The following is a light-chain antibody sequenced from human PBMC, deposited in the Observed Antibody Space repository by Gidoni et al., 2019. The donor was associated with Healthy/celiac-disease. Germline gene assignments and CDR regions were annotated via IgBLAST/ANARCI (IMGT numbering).Light chain of an antibody. Sequence: HSVLTQPPSVSGAPGQRVTISCTGSSSNIGAGFDVHWYQQLPGTAPKLLIYANNNRPSGVPDRFSGSKSGTSASLAITGLQAEDEADYYCQSYDSSLSGGVFGTGTKVTVL. CDR3: QSYDSSLSGGV. CDR1: SSNIGAGFD. CDR2: ANN. V-gene: IGLV1-40*01. J-gene: IGLJ1*01.